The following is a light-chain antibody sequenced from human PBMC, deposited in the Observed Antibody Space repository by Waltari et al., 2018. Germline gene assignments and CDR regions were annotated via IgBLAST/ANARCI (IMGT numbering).Light chain of an antibody. J-gene: IGLJ1*01. CDR2: ANN. Sequence: QSVLTQPPSVSGPPGQTVTISCTGTSSNIGARHDAEWYQQLPGTAPKLLLYANNNRPAGVPDRFSGSKSGTSASLAITGLQAEDEAEYYCQSYDSSLTLYVFGTGTKVTVL. V-gene: IGLV1-40*01. CDR3: QSYDSSLTLYV. CDR1: SSNIGARHD.